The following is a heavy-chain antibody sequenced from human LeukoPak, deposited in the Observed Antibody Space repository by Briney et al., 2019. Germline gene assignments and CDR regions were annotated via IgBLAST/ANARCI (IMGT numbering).Heavy chain of an antibody. CDR3: ARGRPHGNDY. J-gene: IGHJ4*02. CDR1: GFDFSSNW. CDR2: IASDGSST. Sequence: GGSLRLSCAASGFDFSSNWMHWVRQAPGKGLVWVSRIASDGSSTTYADSVKGRFSISRDNAKNTLYLQMNSLRVEDTAVYYCARGRPHGNDYWGQGTLVTVSS. D-gene: IGHD4-23*01. V-gene: IGHV3-74*01.